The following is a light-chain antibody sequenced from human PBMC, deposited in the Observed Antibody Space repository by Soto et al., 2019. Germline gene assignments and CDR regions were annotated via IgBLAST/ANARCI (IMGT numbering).Light chain of an antibody. CDR1: SSDVGSYNL. J-gene: IGLJ2*01. CDR2: EGS. Sequence: ALTQPASVSGSPGQSITISCTGTSSDVGSYNLVSWYQQHPGKAPKLMIYEGSKRPSGVSNRFSGSKSGNTASLTISGLQAEDESDYYCCSYAGSSTVFGGGTKLTVL. V-gene: IGLV2-23*01. CDR3: CSYAGSSTV.